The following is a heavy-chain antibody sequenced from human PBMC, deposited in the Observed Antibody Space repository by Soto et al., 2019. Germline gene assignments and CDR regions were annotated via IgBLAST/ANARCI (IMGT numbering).Heavy chain of an antibody. CDR3: ARDYDSSVYSYRHVFDI. CDR1: GGTFSSYA. V-gene: IGHV1-69*13. J-gene: IGHJ3*02. D-gene: IGHD3-22*01. Sequence: SVKVSCKASGGTFSSYAISWVRQAPGQGLEWMGGIIPIFGTANYAQKFQGRVTITADESTSTAYMELSSLRSEDTAVYYCARDYDSSVYSYRHVFDIWGQGTMVTVPS. CDR2: IIPIFGTA.